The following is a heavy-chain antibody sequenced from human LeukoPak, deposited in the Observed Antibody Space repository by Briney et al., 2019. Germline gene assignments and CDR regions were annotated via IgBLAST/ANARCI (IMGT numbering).Heavy chain of an antibody. Sequence: ASVKVSCKASGGTFSSYAISWVRQAPGQGLEWMGWISAYNGNTNYAQNLQGRVTMTTDTSTSTAYMELRSLRSDDTAVYYCARDRTPIYYDSSGYVDYWGQGTLVTVSS. J-gene: IGHJ4*02. CDR2: ISAYNGNT. V-gene: IGHV1-18*01. D-gene: IGHD3-22*01. CDR3: ARDRTPIYYDSSGYVDY. CDR1: GGTFSSYA.